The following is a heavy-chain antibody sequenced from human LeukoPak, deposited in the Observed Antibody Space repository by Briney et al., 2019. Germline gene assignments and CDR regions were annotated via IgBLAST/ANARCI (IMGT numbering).Heavy chain of an antibody. V-gene: IGHV3-7*03. CDR1: GFIFSTYW. CDR2: INQDGSEK. J-gene: IGHJ5*02. CDR3: VRGYGSFDP. Sequence: GGSLRLSCAASGFIFSTYWMSWVRQAPGKGLEWVANINQDGSEKDYVDSAKGRFTISRDNAKTLVYLQMNSLRAEDTAVYYCVRGYGSFDPWGQGTLVTVSS. D-gene: IGHD3-16*01.